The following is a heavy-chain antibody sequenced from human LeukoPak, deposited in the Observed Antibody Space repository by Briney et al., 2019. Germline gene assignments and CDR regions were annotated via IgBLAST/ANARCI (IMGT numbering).Heavy chain of an antibody. J-gene: IGHJ6*04. V-gene: IGHV4-38-2*01. CDR1: GYSISSGYY. Sequence: SETLSLTCAVSGYSISSGYYWGWIRQPPGEGLEWIGSIFHSGSTYYNPSLKSRVNMSVDTSKNQISLKLSSVTAADTAVYYCARASGSYGSGSYYYYGMDVWGKGTTVTVSS. CDR3: ARASGSYGSGSYYYYGMDV. D-gene: IGHD3-10*01. CDR2: IFHSGST.